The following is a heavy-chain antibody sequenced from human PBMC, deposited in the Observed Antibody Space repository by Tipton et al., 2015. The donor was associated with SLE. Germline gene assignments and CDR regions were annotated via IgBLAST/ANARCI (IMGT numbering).Heavy chain of an antibody. J-gene: IGHJ4*02. Sequence: SLRLSCAASGFTFSSYAMSWVRQAPGKGLEWVANIKQDGSERYYADSVEGRFAISRDNAKNSLYLQMNSLRAEDTAMYYCARPSTTVVPDYWGRGTLVTVSS. CDR2: IKQDGSER. V-gene: IGHV3-7*01. CDR1: GFTFSSYA. CDR3: ARPSTTVVPDY. D-gene: IGHD3-10*01.